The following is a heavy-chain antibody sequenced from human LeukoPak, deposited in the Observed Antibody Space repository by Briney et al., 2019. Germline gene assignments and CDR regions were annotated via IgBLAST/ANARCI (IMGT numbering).Heavy chain of an antibody. CDR3: ACNQQLRENYFDY. V-gene: IGHV1-69*06. CDR1: GGTFSSYD. D-gene: IGHD2-2*01. Sequence: ASVKVSCKASGGTFSSYDISWVRQAPGQGLEWMGGIIPIFGTANYAQKFQGRVTITADKSTSTAYMELSSLRSEDTAVYYCACNQQLRENYFDYWGQGTLVTVSS. CDR2: IIPIFGTA. J-gene: IGHJ4*02.